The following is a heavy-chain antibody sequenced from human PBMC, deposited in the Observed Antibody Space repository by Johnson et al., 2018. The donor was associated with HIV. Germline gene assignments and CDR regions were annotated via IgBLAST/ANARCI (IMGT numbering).Heavy chain of an antibody. V-gene: IGHV3-48*04. CDR1: GFTFDDYG. J-gene: IGHJ3*02. D-gene: IGHD6-19*01. CDR2: ISSSGSTI. Sequence: VQLVESGGGVVRPGGSLRLSCAASGFTFDDYGMSWVRQAPGKGLEWVSYISSSGSTIYYADSVKGRFTISRDNAKNTLYLQMNSLRAEDTAVDYCAKDGQWLVSPGGAFDIWGQGTMVTVSS. CDR3: AKDGQWLVSPGGAFDI.